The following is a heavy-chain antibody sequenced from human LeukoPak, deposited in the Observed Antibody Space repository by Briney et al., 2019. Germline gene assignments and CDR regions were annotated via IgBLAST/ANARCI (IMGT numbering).Heavy chain of an antibody. Sequence: ASVKVSCKASGYTFTGYYMHWVRQAPGQGLEWMGRINPNSGGTNYAQKFRGRVTMTRDTSISTAYMELSRLRSDDTAVYYCARDLGLTMVRGVRPYNWFDPWGQGTLVTVSS. J-gene: IGHJ5*02. D-gene: IGHD3-10*01. CDR2: INPNSGGT. V-gene: IGHV1-2*06. CDR1: GYTFTGYY. CDR3: ARDLGLTMVRGVRPYNWFDP.